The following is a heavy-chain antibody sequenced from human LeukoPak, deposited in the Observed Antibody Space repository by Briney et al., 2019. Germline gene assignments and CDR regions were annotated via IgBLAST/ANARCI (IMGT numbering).Heavy chain of an antibody. CDR3: AKVSSSLFDDAFDT. CDR1: GFTFSSYS. CDR2: ISSSSSYI. D-gene: IGHD6-6*01. V-gene: IGHV3-21*01. J-gene: IGHJ3*02. Sequence: GGSLRLSCAASGFTFSSYSMNWVRQAPGKGLEWVSSISSSSSYIYYADSVKGRFTISRDNSKNTLYLQMNSLRAEDTAVYYCAKVSSSLFDDAFDTWGQGTMVTVSS.